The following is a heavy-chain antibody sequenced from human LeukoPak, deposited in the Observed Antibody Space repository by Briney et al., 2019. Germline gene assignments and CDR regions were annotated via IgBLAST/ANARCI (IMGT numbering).Heavy chain of an antibody. V-gene: IGHV3-23*01. D-gene: IGHD1-7*01. Sequence: PGGSLRLSCVAPGVTFKNYVMNWVRQAPGKGLEWLATIYGSGVSISYADSVKGRFTISRDNSNKTLYLRMNSLGAEDTAMYYCAKGLGLELPAEAYWGQGILVTVSS. J-gene: IGHJ4*02. CDR1: GVTFKNYV. CDR3: AKGLGLELPAEAY. CDR2: IYGSGVSI.